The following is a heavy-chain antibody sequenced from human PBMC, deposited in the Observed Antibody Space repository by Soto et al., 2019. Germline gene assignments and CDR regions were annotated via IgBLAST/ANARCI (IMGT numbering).Heavy chain of an antibody. Sequence: SETLSLTCTVSGGSISSYYWGWIRQPTGEGLKWIGTFHYSKNTNYNPSLESRVAISVDTSKNQFSLKVTSVTAADTAIYYCARLGGYCSSTSCYGYYGMDVWGQGTTVTVSS. J-gene: IGHJ6*02. V-gene: IGHV4-39*01. CDR3: ARLGGYCSSTSCYGYYGMDV. CDR1: GGSISSYY. CDR2: FHYSKNT. D-gene: IGHD2-2*01.